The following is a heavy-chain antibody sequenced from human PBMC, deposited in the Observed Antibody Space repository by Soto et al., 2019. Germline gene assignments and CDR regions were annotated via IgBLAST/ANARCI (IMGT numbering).Heavy chain of an antibody. CDR1: DGSFIGYF. D-gene: IGHD2-21*02. J-gene: IGHJ4*02. Sequence: QVELQQWSPGLVKPSETLSLTCTIHDGSFIGYFWSWIRQSPEKGLEWIGEINHSGRTSYNLSLRSRVTISVDTSTNQFSRKLTSVTAADTAVYYCARGYVRATAYFDAWGQGSPVIVSS. CDR3: ARGYVRATAYFDA. CDR2: INHSGRT. V-gene: IGHV4-34*01.